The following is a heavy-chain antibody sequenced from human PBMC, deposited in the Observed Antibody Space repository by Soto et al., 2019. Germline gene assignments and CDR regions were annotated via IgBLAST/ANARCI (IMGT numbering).Heavy chain of an antibody. CDR3: AEGCSGQYDYFYY. J-gene: IGHJ4*02. V-gene: IGHV3-23*01. D-gene: IGHD3-16*01. CDR2: ISAVGGT. CDR1: GFTFRNYA. Sequence: EVQLLDSGGGLVQPGGSLRLSCAASGFTFRNYAMTWVRQAPGKGLQWVSTISAVGGTYYADSVKGRFTISRDNSKNTLYLPNDRLKSEGTALYYCAEGCSGQYDYFYYLGQGSLVTGFS.